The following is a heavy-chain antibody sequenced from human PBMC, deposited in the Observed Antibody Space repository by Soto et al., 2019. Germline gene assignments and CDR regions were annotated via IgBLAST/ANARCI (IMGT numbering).Heavy chain of an antibody. CDR2: IKQDGSEK. Sequence: GGSLRLSCAASGFTFSSYWMSWVRQAPGKGLEWVANIKQDGSEKYYVDSVKGRFTISRDNAKNSLYLQMNSLRAEDTAVYYCASYYYDSSATLGYYYGMDVWGQGTTVTVSS. J-gene: IGHJ6*02. D-gene: IGHD3-22*01. CDR1: GFTFSSYW. V-gene: IGHV3-7*05. CDR3: ASYYYDSSATLGYYYGMDV.